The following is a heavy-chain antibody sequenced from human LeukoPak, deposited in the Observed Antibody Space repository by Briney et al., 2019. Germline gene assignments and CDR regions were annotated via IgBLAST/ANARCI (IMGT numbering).Heavy chain of an antibody. CDR1: GGSISSSSYY. Sequence: SETLSLTCTVSGGSISSSSYYWGWIRQPPGKGLEWIGSIYYSGSTYYNPSLKSRVTISVDTSKNQFSLKLSSVTAADTAVYYCASRGYSSRGYNWFDPWGQGTLVTVSS. D-gene: IGHD6-13*01. V-gene: IGHV4-39*07. CDR2: IYYSGST. J-gene: IGHJ5*02. CDR3: ASRGYSSRGYNWFDP.